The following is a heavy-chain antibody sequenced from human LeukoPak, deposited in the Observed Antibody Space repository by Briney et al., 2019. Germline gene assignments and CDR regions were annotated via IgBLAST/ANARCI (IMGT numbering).Heavy chain of an antibody. CDR1: GYTFTSYG. Sequence: ASVKVSCKASGYTFTSYGISWVRQAPGQGLEWMGWISAYNGNTNYAQKLQGRVTITADESTSTAYMELSSLRSEDTAVYYCARISYVVDSSWGQGTLVTVSS. V-gene: IGHV1-18*01. J-gene: IGHJ4*02. CDR3: ARISYVVDSS. CDR2: ISAYNGNT. D-gene: IGHD6-13*01.